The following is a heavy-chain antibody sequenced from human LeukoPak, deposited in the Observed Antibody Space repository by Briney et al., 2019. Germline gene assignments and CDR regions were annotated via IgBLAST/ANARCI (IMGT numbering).Heavy chain of an antibody. V-gene: IGHV3-21*01. CDR1: GFTFSSYS. J-gene: IGHJ4*02. D-gene: IGHD6-13*01. CDR3: ARGPRSIAAAGTPGY. Sequence: GGSLRLPCAASGFTFSSYSMNWVRQAPGKGLEWVSSISSSSSYIYYADSVKGRFTISRDNAKNSLYLQMNSLRAEDTAVYYCARGPRSIAAAGTPGYWGQGTLVTVSS. CDR2: ISSSSSYI.